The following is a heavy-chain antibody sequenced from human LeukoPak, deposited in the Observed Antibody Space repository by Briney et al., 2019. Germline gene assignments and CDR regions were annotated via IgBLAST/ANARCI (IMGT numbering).Heavy chain of an antibody. D-gene: IGHD2-15*01. J-gene: IGHJ4*02. Sequence: PGGSLRLSCTAAGFNFGTYWMSWVRQSPEKGLEFVANIKYDDTVKNYEDSVKGRFTISRDNPSNSVYLQMDSLRPEDTALYYCARDPDSSAFDYWGQGAQVTVSS. CDR3: ARDPDSSAFDY. CDR1: GFNFGTYW. V-gene: IGHV3-7*01. CDR2: IKYDDTVK.